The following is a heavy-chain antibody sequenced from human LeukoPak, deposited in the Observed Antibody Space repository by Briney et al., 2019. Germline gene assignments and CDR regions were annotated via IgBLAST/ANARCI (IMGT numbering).Heavy chain of an antibody. CDR3: ARRYCSGGSCYYFDY. J-gene: IGHJ4*02. D-gene: IGHD2-15*01. Sequence: GGSLKLSCAASGFTFSSYAMSWVRQAPGKGLEWVSSISSSSSYIYYADSVKGRFTISRDNAKNSLYLQMNSLRAEDTAVYYCARRYCSGGSCYYFDYWGQGTLVTVSS. CDR1: GFTFSSYA. CDR2: ISSSSSYI. V-gene: IGHV3-21*01.